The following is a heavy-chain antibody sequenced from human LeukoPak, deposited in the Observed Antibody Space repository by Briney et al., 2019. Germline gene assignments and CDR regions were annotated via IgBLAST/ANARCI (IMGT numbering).Heavy chain of an antibody. CDR2: INPNSGGT. V-gene: IGHV1-2*06. Sequence: GASVKVSCKASGYTFTGYYMHWVRQAPGQGLEWMGRINPNSGGTNYAQKFQGRVTMTRDTSISTAYMELSRLRSDDTAVYYCARAGRDGYNTNWFDPWGQGTLVTVSS. CDR1: GYTFTGYY. CDR3: ARAGRDGYNTNWFDP. D-gene: IGHD5-24*01. J-gene: IGHJ5*02.